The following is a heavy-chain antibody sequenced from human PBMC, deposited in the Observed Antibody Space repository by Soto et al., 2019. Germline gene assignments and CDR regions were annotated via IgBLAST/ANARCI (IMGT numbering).Heavy chain of an antibody. D-gene: IGHD2-21*02. CDR3: ARDGARDRGDKGFDY. CDR1: GFTFSSYT. J-gene: IGHJ4*02. V-gene: IGHV3-21*01. Sequence: EVQLVESGGGLVRPGGSLRLSCAASGFTFSSYTMHWVRQAPGKGLEWVSSITSTSTYIYYTDSLKGRFTISRDNANNSLFLQMNNLGPGDTAVYCCARDGARDRGDKGFDYWGQGTVVTVSS. CDR2: ITSTSTYI.